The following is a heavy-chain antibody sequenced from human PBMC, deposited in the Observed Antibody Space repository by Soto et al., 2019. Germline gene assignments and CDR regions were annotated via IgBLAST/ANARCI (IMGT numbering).Heavy chain of an antibody. D-gene: IGHD2-15*01. CDR3: AKNTWYGGRCDTAFHI. CDR1: GASISSDNC. Sequence: QVQLQESGPGLVKPSGTLSLTCAVSGASISSDNCWSWVRQPPGKGLEWMGEIYHTGSTFYNPSLKSRVTVSLDKSNNQVSLRLTSVTSADTAVDYCAKNTWYGGRCDTAFHIWGQGTKVTVSP. J-gene: IGHJ3*02. CDR2: IYHTGST. V-gene: IGHV4-4*02.